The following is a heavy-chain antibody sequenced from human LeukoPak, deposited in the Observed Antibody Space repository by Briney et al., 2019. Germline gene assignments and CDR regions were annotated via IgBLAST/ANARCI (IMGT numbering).Heavy chain of an antibody. Sequence: PGGSLRLSCAASGFTFSDYAMSWVRQAPGKGLEWLSVISGGSSGSTYYADSVTGRFTVSRDNSKNTVDLQMNSLRADDTAVYYCAKGRTHLSLWGQGTLVTVSS. V-gene: IGHV3-23*01. J-gene: IGHJ4*02. CDR3: AKGRTHLSL. CDR2: ISGGSSGST. CDR1: GFTFSDYA. D-gene: IGHD1-1*01.